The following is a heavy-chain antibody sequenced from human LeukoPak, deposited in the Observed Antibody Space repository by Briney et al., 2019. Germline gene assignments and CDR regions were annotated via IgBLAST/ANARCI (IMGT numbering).Heavy chain of an antibody. CDR1: GFTFSSYE. Sequence: SGGSQRLSCAASGFTFSSYEMNWVRQAPGKGLEWVSSISRSATTIYYADSVKGRFTISRDNAKNSLYLQMNSLRAEDTAVYFCARVGALSSSWLLYWGQGTLVTVSS. D-gene: IGHD6-13*01. J-gene: IGHJ4*02. CDR3: ARVGALSSSWLLY. CDR2: ISRSATTI. V-gene: IGHV3-48*03.